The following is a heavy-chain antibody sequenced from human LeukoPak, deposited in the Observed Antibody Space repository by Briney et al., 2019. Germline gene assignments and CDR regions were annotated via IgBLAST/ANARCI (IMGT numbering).Heavy chain of an antibody. D-gene: IGHD3-22*01. J-gene: IGHJ4*02. CDR2: IRYDGSNT. CDR1: GFTFSDYY. Sequence: PGGSLRLSCAASGFTFSDYYMSWIRQAPGKGLEWVAFIRYDGSNTYYADSVKGRFTISRDNSKNSLYLQMNSLRAEDTAMYYCAKDPSSFYYDSSGYYGDYWGQGTLVTVSS. V-gene: IGHV3-30*02. CDR3: AKDPSSFYYDSSGYYGDY.